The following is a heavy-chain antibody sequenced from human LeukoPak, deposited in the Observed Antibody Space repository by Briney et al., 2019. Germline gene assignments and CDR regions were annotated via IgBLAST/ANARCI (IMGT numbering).Heavy chain of an antibody. D-gene: IGHD6-6*01. J-gene: IGHJ4*02. Sequence: SETLSLTCTVSGGSISSYCWSWIRQPPGKGLEWIGYIYYSGSTNYNPSLKSRVTISVDTSKNQFSLKLSSVTAADTAVYYCARGRRVAARPFDYWGQGTLVTASS. CDR3: ARGRRVAARPFDY. CDR2: IYYSGST. V-gene: IGHV4-59*01. CDR1: GGSISSYC.